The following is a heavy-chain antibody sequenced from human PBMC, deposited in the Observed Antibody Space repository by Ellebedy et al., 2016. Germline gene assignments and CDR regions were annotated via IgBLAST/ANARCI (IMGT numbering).Heavy chain of an antibody. D-gene: IGHD4-23*01. V-gene: IGHV3-33*01. Sequence: GGSLRLSXAASGFTFSSYGMHWVRQAPGKGLEWVAVIWYDGSNKYYADSVKGRFTISRDNSKNTLYLRMNSLRAEDTAVYYCAREGGNPGVDAFDIWGQGTMVTVSS. CDR1: GFTFSSYG. J-gene: IGHJ3*02. CDR2: IWYDGSNK. CDR3: AREGGNPGVDAFDI.